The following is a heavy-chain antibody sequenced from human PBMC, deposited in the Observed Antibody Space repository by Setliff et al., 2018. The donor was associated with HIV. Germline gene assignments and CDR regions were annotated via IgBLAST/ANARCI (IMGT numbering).Heavy chain of an antibody. D-gene: IGHD6-19*01. Sequence: SETLSLTCTVSGGSISSHYWSWLRQPPGKGLEWVGLIYYTGIPTYNPSLSSRVTMSVDASKNQFSLNLTSVTAADTAVYYCARPRRVRSRAWYWFDIWGQGTLVTVSS. CDR2: IYYTGIP. CDR3: ARPRRVRSRAWYWFDI. J-gene: IGHJ5*02. V-gene: IGHV4-59*08. CDR1: GGSISSHY.